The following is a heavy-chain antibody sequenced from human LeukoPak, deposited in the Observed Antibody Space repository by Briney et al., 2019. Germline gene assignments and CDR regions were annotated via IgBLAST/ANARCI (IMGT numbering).Heavy chain of an antibody. CDR3: ARPRGFLEWSPFDY. J-gene: IGHJ4*02. CDR1: GGSISSSSYY. Sequence: SETLSLTCTVSGGSISSSSYYWGWIRQPPGKGLEWIGSIYYSGSTYYNPSLKSRVTISVDTSKNQFSLKLSSVTAADTAVYYCARPRGFLEWSPFDYWGQGTLVTVSS. CDR2: IYYSGST. V-gene: IGHV4-39*01. D-gene: IGHD3-3*01.